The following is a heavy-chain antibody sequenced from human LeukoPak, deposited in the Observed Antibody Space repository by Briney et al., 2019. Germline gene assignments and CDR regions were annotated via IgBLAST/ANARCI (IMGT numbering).Heavy chain of an antibody. D-gene: IGHD2-15*01. J-gene: IGHJ4*02. CDR1: GYTFTSYG. CDR2: ISAYNGNT. CDR3: ARWRGYCSGGSCPGFDY. V-gene: IGHV1-18*01. Sequence: ASVKASCKASGYTFTSYGISWVRQAPGQGLEWMGWISAYNGNTNYAQKLQGRVTMTTDTSTNTAYMELRSLRSDDTAVYYCARWRGYCSGGSCPGFDYWGQGTLVTVSS.